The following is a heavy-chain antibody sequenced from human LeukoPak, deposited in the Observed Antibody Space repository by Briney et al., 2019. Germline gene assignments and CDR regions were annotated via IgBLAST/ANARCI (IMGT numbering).Heavy chain of an antibody. CDR1: GFSVSSNY. CDR2: INHSGST. J-gene: IGHJ4*02. CDR3: ARFPNPDDYYDSSGYYYEDY. V-gene: IGHV4-34*01. D-gene: IGHD3-22*01. Sequence: GSLRLSCAASGFSVSSNYMSWVRQPPGKGLEWIGEINHSGSTNYNPSLKSRVTISVDTSKNQFSLKLSSVTAADTAVYYCARFPNPDDYYDSSGYYYEDYWGQGTLVTVSS.